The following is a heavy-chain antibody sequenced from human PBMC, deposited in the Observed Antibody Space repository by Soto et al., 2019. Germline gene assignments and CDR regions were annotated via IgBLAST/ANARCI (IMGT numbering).Heavy chain of an antibody. J-gene: IGHJ2*01. D-gene: IGHD1-20*01. Sequence: GELQQWGTGLLTPAATLSLNCSVYGWSSRAYHWSWIRQSPGEGLEWIGEFSYSGSLNYNPSLQGRVAVSLDTSTNHFSLSMTSVIGADPAVYFCAGCPRYWSFALWGRGPVV. V-gene: IGHV4-34*01. CDR1: GWSSRAYH. CDR2: FSYSGSL. CDR3: AGCPRYWSFAL.